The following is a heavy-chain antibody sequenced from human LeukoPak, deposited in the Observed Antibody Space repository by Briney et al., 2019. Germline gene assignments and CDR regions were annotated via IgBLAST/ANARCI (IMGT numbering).Heavy chain of an antibody. D-gene: IGHD2-8*02. V-gene: IGHV3-30-3*01. J-gene: IGHJ4*02. Sequence: PGGSLRLSCAASGFTFSSYAMHWVRQAPGKGLEWVAVISYDGSNKYYADSVKGRFTISRNNSKNTVYLQMNSLRGEDTAVYHCAKGGTGGYYDYYWGQGTLVTVSS. CDR1: GFTFSSYA. CDR3: AKGGTGGYYDYY. CDR2: ISYDGSNK.